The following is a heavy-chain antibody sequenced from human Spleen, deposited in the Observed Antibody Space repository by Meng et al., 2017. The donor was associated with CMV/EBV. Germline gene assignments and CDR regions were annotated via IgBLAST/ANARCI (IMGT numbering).Heavy chain of an antibody. CDR2: IRYDGSNK. J-gene: IGHJ4*02. CDR3: AEDSRRGGIVVVPAASYYFDY. Sequence: GGSLRLSCAASGFTFSSYGMHWVRQAPGKGLEWVAFIRYDGSNKYYADSVKGRFTISRDNSKNTLYLQMNSLRAEDTAVYYCAEDSRRGGIVVVPAASYYFDYWGQGTLVTVSS. V-gene: IGHV3-30*02. D-gene: IGHD2-2*01. CDR1: GFTFSSYG.